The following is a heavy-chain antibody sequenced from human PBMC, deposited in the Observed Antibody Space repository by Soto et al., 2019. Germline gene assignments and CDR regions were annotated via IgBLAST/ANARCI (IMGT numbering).Heavy chain of an antibody. J-gene: IGHJ6*02. CDR2: IYPGDSDT. D-gene: IGHD3-3*01. V-gene: IGHV5-51*01. CDR3: ARHRTGSYDFWSGYLPYYYGMDV. CDR1: GYSFTSYW. Sequence: PGESLKISCKGSGYSFTSYWIGWVRQMPGKGLEWMGIIYPGDSDTRYSPSFQGQVTISADKSISTAYLQWSSLKASDTAMYYCARHRTGSYDFWSGYLPYYYGMDVWGQGTKVTVS.